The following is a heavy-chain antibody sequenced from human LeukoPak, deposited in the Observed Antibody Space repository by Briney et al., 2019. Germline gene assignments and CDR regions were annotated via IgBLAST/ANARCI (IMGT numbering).Heavy chain of an antibody. D-gene: IGHD4-17*01. CDR3: VRGTYGDFDY. CDR2: INHSGST. V-gene: IGHV4-34*01. Sequence: SETLSLTCAVYGGSFSGYYWSWIRQPPGKGLEWIGEINHSGSTNYNPSLKSRVTISVDTSKNQFSLKLSSVTAADTAVYYCVRGTYGDFDYWGQGTLVTVSS. CDR1: GGSFSGYY. J-gene: IGHJ4*02.